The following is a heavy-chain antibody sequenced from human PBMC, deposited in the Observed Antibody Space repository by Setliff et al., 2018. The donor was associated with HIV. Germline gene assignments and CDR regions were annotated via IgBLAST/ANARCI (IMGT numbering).Heavy chain of an antibody. J-gene: IGHJ5*02. Sequence: SETLSLTCSVSGLSINFSYYWGWIRQPPGKGLEWIGSVYHDGNSYFNPSLKSRVTISMDTSKNQVSLRLKSVTAADTAIYYCVTSKPHNWNDGANWFDPWGQGTLVTVSS. CDR2: VYHDGNS. CDR1: GLSINFSYY. V-gene: IGHV4-38-2*02. D-gene: IGHD1-20*01. CDR3: VTSKPHNWNDGANWFDP.